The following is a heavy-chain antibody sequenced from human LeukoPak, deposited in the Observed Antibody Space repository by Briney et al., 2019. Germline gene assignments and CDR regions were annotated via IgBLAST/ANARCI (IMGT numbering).Heavy chain of an antibody. CDR2: VSAYNGNT. V-gene: IGHV1-18*01. Sequence: ASVKVSCKASGYTFTSYGISWVRQAPGQGLEWMGWVSAYNGNTNYAQKLQGRVTMTTDTSTSTAYMELRSLRSGDTAVYYCARDIEAMIVAFDIWGQGTMVTVSS. CDR3: ARDIEAMIVAFDI. CDR1: GYTFTSYG. J-gene: IGHJ3*02. D-gene: IGHD3-22*01.